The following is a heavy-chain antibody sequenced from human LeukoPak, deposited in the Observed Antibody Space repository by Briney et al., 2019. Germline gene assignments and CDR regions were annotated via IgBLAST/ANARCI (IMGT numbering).Heavy chain of an antibody. J-gene: IGHJ4*02. Sequence: QPGGSLRLPCAASGFTFSSYAMSWVRQAPGKGLEWVAGISAGGGSTYYADSVKGRFTISRDNSKNMLYLQLNSLRAEDTAVYYCAKGDPPTYYDILTGQDYWGQGTLVTVSS. CDR3: AKGDPPTYYDILTGQDY. V-gene: IGHV3-23*01. D-gene: IGHD3-9*01. CDR1: GFTFSSYA. CDR2: ISAGGGST.